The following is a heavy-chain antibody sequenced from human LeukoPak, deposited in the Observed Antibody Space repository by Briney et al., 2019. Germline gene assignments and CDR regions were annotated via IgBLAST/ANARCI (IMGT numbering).Heavy chain of an antibody. V-gene: IGHV4-34*01. CDR3: ARGPDVNTYYYDSSGYYQGGFDY. CDR1: GGSFSGYY. CDR2: INHSGST. J-gene: IGHJ4*02. Sequence: SETLSLTCAVYGGSFSGYYWSWIRQPPGKGLEWIGEINHSGSTNYNPSLKSRVTISVDTSKNQFSLKLSSATAADTAVYYCARGPDVNTYYYDSSGYYQGGFDYWGQGTLVTVSS. D-gene: IGHD3-22*01.